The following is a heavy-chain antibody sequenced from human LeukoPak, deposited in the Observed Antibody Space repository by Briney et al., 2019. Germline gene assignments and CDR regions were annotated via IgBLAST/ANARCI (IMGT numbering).Heavy chain of an antibody. D-gene: IGHD3-9*01. CDR2: IKQDGSEK. J-gene: IGHJ4*02. Sequence: GGSLRLSCAASGFTFSSDWMSWVRQAPGKGREWVANIKQDGSEKYYVDSVKGRFTISRDNAKNSLYLQMNSLRAEDTAVYYCARDKYYDILTGYFDYWDQGTLVTVSS. CDR3: ARDKYYDILTGYFDY. CDR1: GFTFSSDW. V-gene: IGHV3-7*04.